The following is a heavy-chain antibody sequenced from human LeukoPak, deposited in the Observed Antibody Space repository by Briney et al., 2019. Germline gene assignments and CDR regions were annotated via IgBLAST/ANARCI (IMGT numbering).Heavy chain of an antibody. V-gene: IGHV4-34*01. CDR3: ARGPRSYLDY. CDR1: GGSFSGYY. CDR2: IHHSGST. J-gene: IGHJ4*02. Sequence: SETLSLTCAVYGGSFSGYYWSWIRQPPGKGLEWIGEIHHSGSTNYNPSLKSRVTISVDTSKNQFSLKLSSVTAADTAVYYCARGPRSYLDYWGQGTLVTVSS.